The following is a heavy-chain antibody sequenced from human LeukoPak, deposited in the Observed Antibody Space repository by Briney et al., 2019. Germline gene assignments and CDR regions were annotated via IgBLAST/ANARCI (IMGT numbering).Heavy chain of an antibody. CDR3: ARDRIYCSSTSCHPLLDY. CDR2: IYTSGST. CDR1: GGSISSGSYY. D-gene: IGHD2-2*01. Sequence: PSETLSLTCTVSGGSISSGSYYWSWIRQPAGKGLEWIGRIYTSGSTNYNPSLKSRVTISVDTSKNQFSLKLSSVTAADTAVYYCARDRIYCSSTSCHPLLDYWGQGTLVTVSS. V-gene: IGHV4-61*02. J-gene: IGHJ4*02.